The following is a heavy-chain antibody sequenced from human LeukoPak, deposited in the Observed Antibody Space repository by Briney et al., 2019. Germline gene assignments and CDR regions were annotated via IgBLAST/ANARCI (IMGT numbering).Heavy chain of an antibody. V-gene: IGHV3-74*01. J-gene: IGHJ4*02. Sequence: GGSLRLSCAASGFTFTSVWMHWFRQAPGKGLVWVSRISTDGAITGYADSVKGRFTITRDNAKNTLYLQMNSLRAEDTAVYYCARDRTTVTLFDYWGQGALVTVSS. CDR2: ISTDGAIT. CDR1: GFTFTSVW. CDR3: ARDRTTVTLFDY. D-gene: IGHD4-17*01.